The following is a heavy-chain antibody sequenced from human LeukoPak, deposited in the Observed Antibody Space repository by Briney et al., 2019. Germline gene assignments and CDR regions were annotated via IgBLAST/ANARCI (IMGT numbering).Heavy chain of an antibody. CDR3: ARDADGDYTPDY. Sequence: GGSLRLSCAASGFIFSNYNMNWVRQAPGKGLEWVSSISSSSRYIYNADSVKGRFTISGDNARNSLYLQMNSLRADDTAVYYCARDADGDYTPDYWGQGTLVTASS. J-gene: IGHJ4*02. V-gene: IGHV3-21*01. CDR1: GFIFSNYN. D-gene: IGHD4-17*01. CDR2: ISSSSRYI.